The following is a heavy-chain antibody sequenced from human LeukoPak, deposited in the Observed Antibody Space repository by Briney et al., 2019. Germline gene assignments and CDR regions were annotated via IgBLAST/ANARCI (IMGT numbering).Heavy chain of an antibody. CDR3: ASSVHYDFWSGYYFPTAKVPYYYMDV. J-gene: IGHJ6*03. CDR1: GGTFSSYA. V-gene: IGHV7-4-1*02. D-gene: IGHD3-3*01. Sequence: GASVKVSCKASGGTFSSYAISWVRQAPGQGLEWMGWINTNTGNPTYAQGFTGRFVFSLDTSVSTAYLQISSLKAEDTAVYYCASSVHYDFWSGYYFPTAKVPYYYMDVWGKGTTVTVSS. CDR2: INTNTGNP.